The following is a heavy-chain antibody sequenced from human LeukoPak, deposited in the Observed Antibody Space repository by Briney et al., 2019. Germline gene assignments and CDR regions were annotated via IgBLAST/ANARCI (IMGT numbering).Heavy chain of an antibody. J-gene: IGHJ5*02. V-gene: IGHV3-23*01. Sequence: GGSLRLSCAASGFTFSDYAMTWVRQAPGKGLQWVSGISGSGASTYYGDSVKGRFIISRDNSKNTLYLQIDSLRAEDAAVYYCAKGASSGWLLYWFDPWGQGTLVTVSS. CDR2: ISGSGAST. CDR3: AKGASSGWLLYWFDP. D-gene: IGHD6-19*01. CDR1: GFTFSDYA.